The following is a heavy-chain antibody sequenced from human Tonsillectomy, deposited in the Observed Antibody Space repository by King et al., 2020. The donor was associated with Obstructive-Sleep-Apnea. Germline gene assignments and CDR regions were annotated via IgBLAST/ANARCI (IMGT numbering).Heavy chain of an antibody. J-gene: IGHJ4*02. V-gene: IGHV3-33*01. Sequence: VQLVESGGGVVQPGGPLRLSCAASGFTFSTYGLHWVRQAPGKGLEWVAFIWSDGSNTHYADSVKGRFTISRDTSKKTLYLQISSLRAEDTALYYCARDGISGIDYWGQGVLVTVSS. D-gene: IGHD1-14*01. CDR2: IWSDGSNT. CDR1: GFTFSTYG. CDR3: ARDGISGIDY.